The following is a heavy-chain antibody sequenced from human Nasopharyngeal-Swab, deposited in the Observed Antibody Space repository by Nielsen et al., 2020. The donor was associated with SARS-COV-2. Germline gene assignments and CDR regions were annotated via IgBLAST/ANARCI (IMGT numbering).Heavy chain of an antibody. Sequence: ASVKVSCKASGYSFISYYMHWVRQAPGQGLEWMGIINPSGGSTSYAQKFQGRVTMTRDTSTSTVYMEMSSLRSEDTAVYYCARRGTDKAFDYWGQGTLVTVSS. CDR2: INPSGGST. D-gene: IGHD1-7*01. CDR1: GYSFISYY. CDR3: ARRGTDKAFDY. V-gene: IGHV1-46*01. J-gene: IGHJ4*02.